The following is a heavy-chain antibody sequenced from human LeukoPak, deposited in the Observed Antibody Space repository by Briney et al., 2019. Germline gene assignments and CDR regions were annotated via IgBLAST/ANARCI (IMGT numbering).Heavy chain of an antibody. V-gene: IGHV3-30-3*01. D-gene: IGHD2-21*02. J-gene: IGHJ4*02. Sequence: GGSLRLSCAASGFTFSSYAMHWVRQAPGKGLKWEAVISYDGSNKYYADSVKGRFTISRDNSKNTLYLQMNSLRAEDTAVYYCARDGHFVVVVTATFDYWGQGTLVTVSS. CDR3: ARDGHFVVVVTATFDY. CDR2: ISYDGSNK. CDR1: GFTFSSYA.